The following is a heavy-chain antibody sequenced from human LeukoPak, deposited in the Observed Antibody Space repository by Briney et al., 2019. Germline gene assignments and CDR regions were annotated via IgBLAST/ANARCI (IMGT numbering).Heavy chain of an antibody. J-gene: IGHJ4*02. Sequence: GGSLRLSCAASGFTVSSNYMSWVRQAPGRGLEWVSVIYSGGSTYYADSVKGRFTISRDNSKNTLYLQMNSLRAEDTAVYYCARVKQDSSWFDYWGQGTLVTVSS. CDR2: IYSGGST. V-gene: IGHV3-66*01. CDR1: GFTVSSNY. D-gene: IGHD6-13*01. CDR3: ARVKQDSSWFDY.